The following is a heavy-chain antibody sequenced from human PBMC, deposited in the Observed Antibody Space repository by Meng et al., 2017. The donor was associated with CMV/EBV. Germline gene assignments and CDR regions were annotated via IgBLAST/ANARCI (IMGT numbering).Heavy chain of an antibody. CDR3: AHRRYGGTNYDFLDP. D-gene: IGHD3-3*01. V-gene: IGHV2-5*02. CDR2: VAWDDDK. CDR1: FSLKTYGVR. Sequence: FSLKTYGVRVAWLRQSPGKALEWLALVAWDDDKRYTPSLSGRLTITEDTSKSQVVLTMTDMDPVDTGTYYCAHRRYGGTNYDFLDPWGQGLLVTVSS. J-gene: IGHJ5*02.